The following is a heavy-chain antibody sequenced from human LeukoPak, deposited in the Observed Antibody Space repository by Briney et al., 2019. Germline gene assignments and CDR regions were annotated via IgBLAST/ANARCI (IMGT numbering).Heavy chain of an antibody. CDR3: ARHSGRGLYYYYGMDV. Sequence: GGSLRLSCAASGFTFSDYYMSWIRQAPGKGLEWASYISSSGSTIYYADSVKGRFTISRDNAKNSLYLQMNSLRAEDTAVYYCARHSGRGLYYYYGMDVWGQGTTVTVSS. J-gene: IGHJ6*02. V-gene: IGHV3-11*01. CDR2: ISSSGSTI. CDR1: GFTFSDYY. D-gene: IGHD3-10*01.